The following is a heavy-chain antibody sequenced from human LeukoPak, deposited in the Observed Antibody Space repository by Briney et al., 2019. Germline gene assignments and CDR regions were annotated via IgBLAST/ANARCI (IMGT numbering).Heavy chain of an antibody. CDR1: GGSFSGYY. V-gene: IGHV4-34*01. Sequence: SETLSLACAVYGGSFSGYYWSWIRQPPGKGLEWIGEINHSGSTNYNPSLKSRVTISVDTSKNQFSLKLSSVTAADTAVYYCASRYSSSWYFWGQGTLVTVSS. CDR2: INHSGST. CDR3: ASRYSSSWYF. J-gene: IGHJ4*02. D-gene: IGHD6-13*01.